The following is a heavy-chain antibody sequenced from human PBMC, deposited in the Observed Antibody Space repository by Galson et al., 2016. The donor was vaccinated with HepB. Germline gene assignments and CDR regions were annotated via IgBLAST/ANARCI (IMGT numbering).Heavy chain of an antibody. CDR3: ARDDKWSFDF. V-gene: IGHV3-48*02. CDR2: IRSYGGSV. D-gene: IGHD2-15*01. Sequence: SLRLSCAASGFNFAGYTMTWLRQAPGRGLEWVSFIRSYGGSVYYEDSVRGRFVISRDDAKNSLHLQMNSLRDEDTAVYYCARDDKWSFDFWGQGVLVTVSS. CDR1: GFNFAGYT. J-gene: IGHJ4*02.